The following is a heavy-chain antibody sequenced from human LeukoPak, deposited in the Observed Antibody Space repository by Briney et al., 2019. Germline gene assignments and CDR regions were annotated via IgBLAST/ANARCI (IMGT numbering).Heavy chain of an antibody. CDR1: GSTFSSYS. Sequence: GGSLRLSCAASGSTFSSYSMNWVRQAPGKGLEWVSSISSSSSYIYYADSVKGRFTISRDNAKNSLYLQMNSLRAEDTAVYYCARSGPLYYYDSSGYWPSPFDYWGQGTLVTVSS. D-gene: IGHD3-22*01. J-gene: IGHJ4*02. CDR3: ARSGPLYYYDSSGYWPSPFDY. V-gene: IGHV3-21*01. CDR2: ISSSSSYI.